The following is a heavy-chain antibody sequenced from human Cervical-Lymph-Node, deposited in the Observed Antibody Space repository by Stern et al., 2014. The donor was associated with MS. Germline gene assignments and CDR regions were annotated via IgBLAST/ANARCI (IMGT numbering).Heavy chain of an antibody. CDR1: GFTFSNYA. D-gene: IGHD2-2*01. Sequence: QVQLVQSGGGVVQPGRSLRLSCTASGFTFSNYAMNWVRQAPGKGLEWVTLISYDGINTYYADSVKGRFTISRDNSKNTLYLQMNTLRAEDSAVYYCAGGYCRSSSCYYGLDVWGQGTTVTVSS. CDR2: ISYDGINT. J-gene: IGHJ6*02. CDR3: AGGYCRSSSCYYGLDV. V-gene: IGHV3-30-3*01.